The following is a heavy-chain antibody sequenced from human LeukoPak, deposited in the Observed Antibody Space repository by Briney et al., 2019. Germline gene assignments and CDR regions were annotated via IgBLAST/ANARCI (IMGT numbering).Heavy chain of an antibody. CDR1: GFTSSGYA. Sequence: GGSLRLSCAASGFTSSGYAMSWVRQAPGKGLEWISAISGSGGNTYYADSAKGRFTISRDNSKNTLYVQMNSLRAEDTAAYYCAKGADYYYYYGMDVWGQGTTVTVSS. J-gene: IGHJ6*02. V-gene: IGHV3-23*01. CDR3: AKGADYYYYYGMDV. D-gene: IGHD6-25*01. CDR2: ISGSGGNT.